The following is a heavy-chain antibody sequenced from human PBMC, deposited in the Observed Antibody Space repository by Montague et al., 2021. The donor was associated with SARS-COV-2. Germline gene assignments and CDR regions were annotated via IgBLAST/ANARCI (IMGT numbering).Heavy chain of an antibody. CDR3: ARAGSSVLVVTWSDYLDY. V-gene: IGHV4-34*01. J-gene: IGHJ4*02. Sequence: SETLSLTCAVYGGSFSGYYWSWIRQPPGKGLEWIGEINQSGRTNNNPSLKSRVIISVDTSKNQFSLKLSSVTAADTAVYYCARAGSSVLVVTWSDYLDYWGQGVLVIVSS. D-gene: IGHD3-22*01. CDR1: GGSFSGYY. CDR2: INQSGRT.